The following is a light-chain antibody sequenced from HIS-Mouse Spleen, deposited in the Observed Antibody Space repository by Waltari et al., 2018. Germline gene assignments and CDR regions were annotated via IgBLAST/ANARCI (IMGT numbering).Light chain of an antibody. CDR3: QSADSSGTYVV. CDR1: ALPKQY. V-gene: IGLV3-25*03. CDR2: KDR. J-gene: IGLJ2*01. Sequence: SYELTQPPSVSVSPGQTARITCSVDALPKQYAYWYQQKPGQAPVLGIYKDRGRPSGIPERFSGSSSGTTVTLTISGVQAEDEADYYCQSADSSGTYVVFGGGTKLTVL.